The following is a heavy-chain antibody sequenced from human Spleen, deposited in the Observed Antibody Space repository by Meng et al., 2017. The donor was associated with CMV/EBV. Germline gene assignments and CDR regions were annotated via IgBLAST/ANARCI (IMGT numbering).Heavy chain of an antibody. D-gene: IGHD3-22*01. CDR3: ARYGVYYYDSSGYSGFDS. CDR1: GGSFSGYY. CDR2: INHSGST. Sequence: GSLRLSCVVYGGSFSGYYWSWIRQPPGKGLEWIGEINHSGSTNHNPSLKSRVTISVDTSKNQFSLKLNSVTAADTAVYYCARYGVYYYDSSGYSGFDSWGPGTLVTVSS. J-gene: IGHJ4*02. V-gene: IGHV4-34*01.